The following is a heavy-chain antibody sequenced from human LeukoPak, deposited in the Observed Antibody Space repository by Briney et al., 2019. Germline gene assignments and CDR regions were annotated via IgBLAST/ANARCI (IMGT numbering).Heavy chain of an antibody. D-gene: IGHD2-21*01. J-gene: IGHJ4*02. CDR2: VSSSGSTI. CDR1: GFTFSDYY. CDR3: ARFDYSGVYFDY. Sequence: PGGSLRLSCAASGFTFSDYYMSWIRQAPGKGLEWVSYVSSSGSTIYYADSVKGRFTISRDNAKNSLYLQMNSLRAEDTAVYYCARFDYSGVYFDYWGQGTLVTVSS. V-gene: IGHV3-11*01.